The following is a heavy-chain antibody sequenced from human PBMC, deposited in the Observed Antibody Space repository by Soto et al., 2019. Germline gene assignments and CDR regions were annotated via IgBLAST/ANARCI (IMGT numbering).Heavy chain of an antibody. CDR2: ISYDVSNK. CDR1: GFTFVSYA. V-gene: IGHV3-30-3*01. J-gene: IGHJ4*02. D-gene: IGHD5-12*01. CDR3: ARDGEQWLITYYFDY. Sequence: GGSLRLSCAASGFTFVSYAMHWVRHSPGKGLEWVAVISYDVSNKYYADSVKGRFTISRDNSKNTLYLQMNSLRAEDTAVYYCARDGEQWLITYYFDYWGQGTLVTVSS.